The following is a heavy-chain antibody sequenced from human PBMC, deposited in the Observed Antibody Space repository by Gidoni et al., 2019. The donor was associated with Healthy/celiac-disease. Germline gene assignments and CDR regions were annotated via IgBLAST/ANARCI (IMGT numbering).Heavy chain of an antibody. CDR2: IKSKTDGGTT. D-gene: IGHD4-4*01. J-gene: IGHJ6*02. V-gene: IGHV3-15*01. CDR3: TTSSNYYYYYGMDV. CDR1: GFTFSNAW. Sequence: EVQLVESGGGLVKPGGSLRLSCAASGFTFSNAWMSWVRQAPGKGLEWVGRIKSKTDGGTTDYAAPVKGGFTISRDDSKNTLYLQMNSLKTEDTAVYYCTTSSNYYYYYGMDVWGQGTTVTVSS.